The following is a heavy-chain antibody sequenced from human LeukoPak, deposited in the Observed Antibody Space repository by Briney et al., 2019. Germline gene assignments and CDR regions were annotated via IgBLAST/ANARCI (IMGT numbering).Heavy chain of an antibody. CDR3: ARAVLRYFDWLSPNDY. CDR1: GYTFTGYY. CDR2: INPNSGGT. V-gene: IGHV1-2*02. Sequence: GASVKVSCKASGYTFTGYYMHWVRQAPGQGLEWMGWINPNSGGTNYAQKFQGRVTMTRDTSISTAYMELSRLRSDDTAVYYSARAVLRYFDWLSPNDYWGQGTLVTVSS. D-gene: IGHD3-9*01. J-gene: IGHJ4*02.